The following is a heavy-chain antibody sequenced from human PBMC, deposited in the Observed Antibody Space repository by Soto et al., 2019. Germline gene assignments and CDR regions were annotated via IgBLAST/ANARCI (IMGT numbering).Heavy chain of an antibody. CDR3: AKDTAFARPNGMDV. CDR2: LSGRGGST. CDR1: GFTFSSYA. D-gene: IGHD5-18*01. J-gene: IGHJ6*02. V-gene: IGHV3-23*01. Sequence: EVQLLESGGGLVQPGGSLRLSCAASGFTFSSYAMSWVRQAPGKRLEWVSALSGRGGSTYYADSVKGRFTISRDNTKNTLYLQMNSLRAEDTAVYYCAKDTAFARPNGMDVWGQRTTVNVSS.